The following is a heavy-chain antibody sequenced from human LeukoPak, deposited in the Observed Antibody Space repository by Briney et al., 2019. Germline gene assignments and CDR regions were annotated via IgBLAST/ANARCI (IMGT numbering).Heavy chain of an antibody. J-gene: IGHJ6*03. Sequence: PGESLRLSCAASGFTFNKYAMSWVRQAPGMGLEWLSYVSGSGGATYHADSVKGRFTISRDNSKNTVYLQMGSLRAEDTAVYYCAKNRGGTYKYYMDVWGNGTTVTVSS. CDR2: VSGSGGAT. D-gene: IGHD1-1*01. CDR3: AKNRGGTYKYYMDV. V-gene: IGHV3-23*01. CDR1: GFTFNKYA.